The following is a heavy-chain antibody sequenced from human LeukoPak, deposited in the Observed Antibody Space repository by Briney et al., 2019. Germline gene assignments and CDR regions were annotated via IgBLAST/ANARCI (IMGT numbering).Heavy chain of an antibody. CDR2: VYSGGST. V-gene: IGHV3-53*01. Sequence: GGPLRLSCAASGFTVSSNYMSWVRQAPGKGLEWVSLVYSGGSTYYADSVKGRFTISRDISKNTLYLQMNSLRAEDTAVYYCASHLGGYWGQGTLVTVSS. J-gene: IGHJ4*02. CDR3: ASHLGGY. CDR1: GFTVSSNY. D-gene: IGHD3-16*01.